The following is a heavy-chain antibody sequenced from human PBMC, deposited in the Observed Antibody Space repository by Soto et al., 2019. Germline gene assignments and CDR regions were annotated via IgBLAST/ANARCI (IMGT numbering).Heavy chain of an antibody. CDR3: ARERFLEWLPPHWFDP. J-gene: IGHJ5*02. CDR1: GGTFSSYA. V-gene: IGHV1-69*06. D-gene: IGHD3-3*01. Sequence: SVKVSCKASGGTFSSYAISWVRQAPGQGLEWMGGTIPIFGTANYAQKFQGRVTITADKSTSTAYMELSSLRSEDTAVYYCARERFLEWLPPHWFDPWGQGTLVTVSS. CDR2: TIPIFGTA.